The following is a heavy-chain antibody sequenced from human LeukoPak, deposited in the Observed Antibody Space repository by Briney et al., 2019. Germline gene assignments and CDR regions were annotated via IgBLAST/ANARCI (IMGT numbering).Heavy chain of an antibody. D-gene: IGHD4/OR15-4a*01. Sequence: SETLSLTCTVSGGSISSYYWSWIRQPPGKGLEWIGYIYYSGSTNYNPSLKSRVTISVDTSKNQFSLELSSVTAADTAVYYCVGTSGTNSHFDYWGQGTLVSVSS. CDR1: GGSISSYY. CDR3: VGTSGTNSHFDY. V-gene: IGHV4-59*01. J-gene: IGHJ4*02. CDR2: IYYSGST.